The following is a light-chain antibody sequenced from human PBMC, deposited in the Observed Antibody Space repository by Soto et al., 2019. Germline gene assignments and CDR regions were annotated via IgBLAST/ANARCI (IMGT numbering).Light chain of an antibody. J-gene: IGLJ1*01. CDR2: HN. Sequence: QPVLTQPPSASGTPGQRVTISCFGSSSNIGRNTVNWYQQLPGTAPKLLIYHNQRPSGVPDRFSGSKSGTSASLAISGLQSEDEAEYYCAAWDDSLSEYVFGTGTKVTVL. CDR3: AAWDDSLSEYV. V-gene: IGLV1-44*01. CDR1: SSNIGRNT.